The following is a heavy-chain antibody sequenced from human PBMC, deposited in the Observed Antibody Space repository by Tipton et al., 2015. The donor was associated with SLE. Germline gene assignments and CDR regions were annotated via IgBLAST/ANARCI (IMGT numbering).Heavy chain of an antibody. CDR3: ARAEDGVCYH. J-gene: IGHJ5*02. D-gene: IGHD2-8*01. Sequence: SLRLSCSASGFTFSSYAMHWVRQAPGKGLEWVAVISYDGSNKYYADSVKGRFTISRDNSKNTLYLQMNSLRAEDTAVYYCARAEDGVCYHWGQGTLVTVSS. V-gene: IGHV3-30-3*01. CDR2: ISYDGSNK. CDR1: GFTFSSYA.